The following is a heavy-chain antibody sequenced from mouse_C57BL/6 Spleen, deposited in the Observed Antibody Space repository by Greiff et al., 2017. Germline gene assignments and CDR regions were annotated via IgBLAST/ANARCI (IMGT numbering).Heavy chain of an antibody. CDR2: IRSKSNNYAT. CDR3: VSLYGYDGASFAY. Sequence: EVKLVESGGGLVQPKGSLKLSCAASGFSFNTYAMNWVRQAPGKGLEWVARIRSKSNNYATYYADSVKDRFTISRDDSESMLYLQMNNLKTEDTDMYYCVSLYGYDGASFAYWGQGTLVTVSA. V-gene: IGHV10-1*01. CDR1: GFSFNTYA. D-gene: IGHD2-2*01. J-gene: IGHJ3*01.